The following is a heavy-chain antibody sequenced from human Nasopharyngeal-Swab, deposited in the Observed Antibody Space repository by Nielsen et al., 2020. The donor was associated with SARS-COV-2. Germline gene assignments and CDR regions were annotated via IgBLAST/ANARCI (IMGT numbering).Heavy chain of an antibody. V-gene: IGHV3-23*01. CDR1: GFTFSSYA. Sequence: GESLKISCAASGFTFSSYAMTWVRQAPGKGLEWVSSISVNGASTYYAGSVKGRFTISRDNAKNSLYLQMNSLRDEDTAVYYCARFGSRGMDVWGQGTTVTVSS. J-gene: IGHJ6*02. CDR2: ISVNGAST. D-gene: IGHD3-10*01. CDR3: ARFGSRGMDV.